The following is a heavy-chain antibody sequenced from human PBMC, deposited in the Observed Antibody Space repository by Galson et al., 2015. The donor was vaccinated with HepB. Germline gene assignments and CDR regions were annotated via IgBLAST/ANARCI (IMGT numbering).Heavy chain of an antibody. CDR1: GFTFSNYA. J-gene: IGHJ2*01. Sequence: SLRLSCAASGFTFSNYAMSWVRQAPGKGLELVSAITANSDSTFHADSVKGRFTVSRDNSNNRMYLQMNSLRAEDTAVYSCARDPHASNWFFDLWGRGTLVTVSS. D-gene: IGHD2-2*01. CDR3: ARDPHASNWFFDL. V-gene: IGHV3-23*01. CDR2: ITANSDST.